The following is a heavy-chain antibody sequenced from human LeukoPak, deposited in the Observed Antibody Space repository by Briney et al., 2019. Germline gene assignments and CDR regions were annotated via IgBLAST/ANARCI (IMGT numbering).Heavy chain of an antibody. J-gene: IGHJ6*03. V-gene: IGHV4-59*12. Sequence: SETLSLTCTVSGGSISSYYWNWIRQPPGKGLEWIGSIYYSGSTYYNPSLKSRVTISVDTSKNQFSLKLSSVTAADTAVYYCARAGLGKGYYYYYYMDVWGKGTTVTVSS. CDR2: IYYSGST. CDR3: ARAGLGKGYYYYYYMDV. CDR1: GGSISSYY. D-gene: IGHD4-23*01.